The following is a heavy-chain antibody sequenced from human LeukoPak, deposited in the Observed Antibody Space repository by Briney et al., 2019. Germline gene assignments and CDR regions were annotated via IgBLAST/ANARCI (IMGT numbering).Heavy chain of an antibody. CDR2: INPAGGST. J-gene: IGHJ4*02. V-gene: IGHV1-46*01. D-gene: IGHD3-22*01. Sequence: ASVTVSYTASGYTFTNYYIHWVRQAPGQGLEWMGMINPAGGSTTYAQKFTGSRLTLTRDTSTSTVYMELSSLRSEDTAVYYCARGRGVHDSHTYDYFDYWGQGSLVTVSS. CDR1: GYTFTNYY. CDR3: ARGRGVHDSHTYDYFDY.